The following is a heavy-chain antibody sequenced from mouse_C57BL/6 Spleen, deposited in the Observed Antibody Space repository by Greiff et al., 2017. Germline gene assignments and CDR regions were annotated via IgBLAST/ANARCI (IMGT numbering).Heavy chain of an antibody. Sequence: VQLQQPGAELVKPGASVKLSCKASGYTFTSYWMQWVKQRPGQGLEWIGEIDPSDSYTNYNQKFKGKATLTVDTSSSTAYMQLSSLTSEDSAVYYCARVITTVVANYAMDYWGQGTSGTVSS. V-gene: IGHV1-50*01. CDR1: GYTFTSYW. J-gene: IGHJ4*01. CDR3: ARVITTVVANYAMDY. D-gene: IGHD1-1*01. CDR2: IDPSDSYT.